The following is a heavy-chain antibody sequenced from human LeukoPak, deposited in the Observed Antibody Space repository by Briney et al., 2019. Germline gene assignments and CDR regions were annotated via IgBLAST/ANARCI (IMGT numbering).Heavy chain of an antibody. V-gene: IGHV3-53*01. CDR3: ARGVDYDSSGYYGLLYYFDY. Sequence: SGGSLRLSCAASGFTVSSNYMSWVRQAPGKGLEWVSVIYSGGSTYYADSVKGRFTIPRDNSKNTLYLQMNSLRAEDTAVYYCARGVDYDSSGYYGLLYYFDYWGQGTLVTVSS. D-gene: IGHD3-22*01. CDR1: GFTVSSNY. CDR2: IYSGGST. J-gene: IGHJ4*02.